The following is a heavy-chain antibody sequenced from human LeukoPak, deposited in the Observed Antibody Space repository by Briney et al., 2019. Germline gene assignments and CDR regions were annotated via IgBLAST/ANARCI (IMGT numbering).Heavy chain of an antibody. CDR3: ARDRSTVVTTNWFDP. CDR2: IHSDGSST. D-gene: IGHD4-23*01. CDR1: RFTFSTYW. Sequence: GGSLRLSCAASRFTFSTYWMHWVRHAPGKGLVWVSRIHSDGSSTSYADSVKGRFTISRDNAKNTLYLQMNSLRAEDTAVYYCARDRSTVVTTNWFDPWGQGTLVTVSS. J-gene: IGHJ5*02. V-gene: IGHV3-74*01.